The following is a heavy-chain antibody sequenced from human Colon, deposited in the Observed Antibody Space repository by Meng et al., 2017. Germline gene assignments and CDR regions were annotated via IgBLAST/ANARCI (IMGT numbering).Heavy chain of an antibody. V-gene: IGHV3-74*01. CDR3: ARDLHIAAANY. J-gene: IGHJ4*02. Sequence: VQFGGPGGGLGPRGGSRRLSCEASGFTVSDFWMHWVRQAPGKGLEWVSRIIGDGSARDYADSVKGRFIISRDNAKTTVYLEMNNLRAEDTAIYYCARDLHIAAANYWGQGTLVTVSS. CDR1: GFTVSDFW. D-gene: IGHD6-13*01. CDR2: IIGDGSAR.